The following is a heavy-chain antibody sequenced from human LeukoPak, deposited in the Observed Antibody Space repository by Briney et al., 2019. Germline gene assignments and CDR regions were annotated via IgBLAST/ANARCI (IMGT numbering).Heavy chain of an antibody. CDR3: ARAYHLRRGVSPFGD. J-gene: IGHJ4*02. D-gene: IGHD3-10*01. CDR2: ITPKSGAT. CDR1: GYTFTDYY. Sequence: ASVKASCKASGYTFTDYYIHWVRQAPGQRLEWMGWITPKSGATIYAQTLKCRVSMTSDTSVSTAYMELNSLRSDDTAVYYCARAYHLRRGVSPFGDWGQGTLVSVSP. V-gene: IGHV1-2*02.